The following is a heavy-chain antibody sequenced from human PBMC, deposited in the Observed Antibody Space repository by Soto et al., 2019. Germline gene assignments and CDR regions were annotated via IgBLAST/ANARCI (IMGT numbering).Heavy chain of an antibody. J-gene: IGHJ4*02. CDR2: ILPIFGTT. D-gene: IGHD5-18*01. CDR3: ARNDRFRTAMDLSYLDS. CDR1: GGTFSNYG. V-gene: IGHV1-69*01. Sequence: QVQLVQSGAEVKKPGSSVKVSCKAPGGTFSNYGITWVRQAPGQGREWMGGILPIFGTTSVAQKFRGRVTITADEPTSTAYMELSSLRSEDTALYYCARNDRFRTAMDLSYLDSWGPGTLVTVSS.